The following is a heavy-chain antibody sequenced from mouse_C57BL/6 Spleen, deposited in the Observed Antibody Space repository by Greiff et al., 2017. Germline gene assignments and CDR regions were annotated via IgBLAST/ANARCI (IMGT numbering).Heavy chain of an antibody. J-gene: IGHJ1*03. V-gene: IGHV1-69*01. CDR3: ARSRWFDV. Sequence: VQLQQPGAELVMPGASVKLSCKASGYTFTSYWMHWVKQRPGQGLEWIGEIDPSDSYTNYNQKFKGKSTLTVDKSSSTAYMQLSSLTSEDSAVYYCARSRWFDVWGTGTTVTVAS. CDR2: IDPSDSYT. CDR1: GYTFTSYW.